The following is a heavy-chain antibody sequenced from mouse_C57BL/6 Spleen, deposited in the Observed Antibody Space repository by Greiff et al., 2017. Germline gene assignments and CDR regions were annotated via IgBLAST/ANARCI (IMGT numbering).Heavy chain of an antibody. CDR3: TIGHGSSYGFAY. Sequence: QVQLKESGAELVRPGASVTLSCKASGYTFTDYEMHWVKQTPVHGLEWIGAIDPETGGTAYNQKFKGKAILTADKSSSTAYMELRSLTSEDSAVYYCTIGHGSSYGFAYWGQGTLVTVSA. CDR1: GYTFTDYE. CDR2: IDPETGGT. J-gene: IGHJ3*01. V-gene: IGHV1-15*01. D-gene: IGHD1-1*01.